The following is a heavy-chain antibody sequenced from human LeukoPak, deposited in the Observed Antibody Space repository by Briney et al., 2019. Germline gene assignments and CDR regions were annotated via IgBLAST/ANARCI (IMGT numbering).Heavy chain of an antibody. V-gene: IGHV4-59*01. CDR1: GGSISSYY. Sequence: PSETLSLTCTASGGSISSYYWSWIRQPPGKGLEWIGYIYYSGSTNYKSSLKSRVTISVDTSKNQFSLKLSSVTAADTAVYYCARTTEGGYSYGYFYYDYMDVWGKGTTVTISS. J-gene: IGHJ6*03. CDR2: IYYSGST. D-gene: IGHD5-18*01. CDR3: ARTTEGGYSYGYFYYDYMDV.